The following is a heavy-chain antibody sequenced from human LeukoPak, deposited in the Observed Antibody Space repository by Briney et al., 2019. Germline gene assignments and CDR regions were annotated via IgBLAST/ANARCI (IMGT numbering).Heavy chain of an antibody. J-gene: IGHJ4*02. V-gene: IGHV3-30*18. CDR2: ISYDGSNK. CDR3: AKGYRGYDLTVIDY. Sequence: GRSLRLSCAASGFTFSNYGMHWVPQAPGKGLEWVAVISYDGSNKYYADSVKGRFTISRDNSKNTLYLQMNSLRAEDTAVYYCAKGYRGYDLTVIDYWGQGTLVTVSS. CDR1: GFTFSNYG. D-gene: IGHD5-12*01.